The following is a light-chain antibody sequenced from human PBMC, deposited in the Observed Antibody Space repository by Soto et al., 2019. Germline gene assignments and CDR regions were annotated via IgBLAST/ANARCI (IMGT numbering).Light chain of an antibody. J-gene: IGLJ1*01. CDR3: SSYTTSNTRQIV. Sequence: QSALTQPASVSGSPGQSITISCTGTSSDVGGYNYVSWYQQHPGKAPKFMIYDVSKRPSGVSNRFSGSKSGNTASLTISGLQAEDEADDYCSSYTTSNTRQIVFGTGTKLTVL. V-gene: IGLV2-14*01. CDR2: DVS. CDR1: SSDVGGYNY.